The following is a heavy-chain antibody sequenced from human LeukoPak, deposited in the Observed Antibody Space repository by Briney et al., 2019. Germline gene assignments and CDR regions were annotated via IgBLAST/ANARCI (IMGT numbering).Heavy chain of an antibody. CDR1: GGSISRYY. CDR2: IYYSGTT. CDR3: AREDPQTTVPEGMDV. V-gene: IGHV4-59*01. Sequence: PSETLSLTCTVSGGSISRYYWSWIRQSPGKVLEWIGYIYYSGTTNYHPSLKSRVTMSVDTSKNQFSLKLSSVTAADTAVYYCAREDPQTTVPEGMDVWGQGATVTVSS. J-gene: IGHJ6*02. D-gene: IGHD4-17*01.